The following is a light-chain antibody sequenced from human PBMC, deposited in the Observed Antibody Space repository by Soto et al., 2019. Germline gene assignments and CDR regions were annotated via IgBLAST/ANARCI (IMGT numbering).Light chain of an antibody. Sequence: QSALTQPASVSGSPGQSITISCTGTSSDIGSYNVVSWYQQHPGTAPKLMIYEVDKRPSGVSHRFSGSKSGNTASLTISGPQSEDEADYYCCSYARSTTVVFGGGTKVTVL. J-gene: IGLJ1*01. CDR1: SSDIGSYNV. CDR3: CSYARSTTVV. V-gene: IGLV2-23*02. CDR2: EVD.